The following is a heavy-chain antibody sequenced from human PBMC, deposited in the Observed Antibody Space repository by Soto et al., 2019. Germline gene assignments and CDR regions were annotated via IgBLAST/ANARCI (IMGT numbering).Heavy chain of an antibody. J-gene: IGHJ4*02. CDR3: AREWSTSGDLDY. D-gene: IGHD3-10*01. V-gene: IGHV3-30*04. Sequence: QVQLVESGGGVVQPGRSLRLSCAASGFTFSSHSIQWVRQAPGKGLEWVAVISYDGRIKYYADSVKGRFTISRDNSKNTAHLQMNSLRAEDTAVFYCAREWSTSGDLDYWGQGTLVIVSS. CDR1: GFTFSSHS. CDR2: ISYDGRIK.